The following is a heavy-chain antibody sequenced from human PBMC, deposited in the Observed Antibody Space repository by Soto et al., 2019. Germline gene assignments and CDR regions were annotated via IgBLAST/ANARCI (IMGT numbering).Heavy chain of an antibody. J-gene: IGHJ4*02. CDR1: GGTFSSFT. D-gene: IGHD1-1*01. V-gene: IGHV1-69*02. Sequence: QVQLVQSGAEVKKPGSSVKVSCKASGGTFSSFTISWVXXXPGQGLEWMGRIIPMSDVANYAQKFQGRVTITADKSTSTVYMELNSLRSEDTAVYYCAKTSALWAFDYWGQGTLVTVSS. CDR3: AKTSALWAFDY. CDR2: IIPMSDVA.